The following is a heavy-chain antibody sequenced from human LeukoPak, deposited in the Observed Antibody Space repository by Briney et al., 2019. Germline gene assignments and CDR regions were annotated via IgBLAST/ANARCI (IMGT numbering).Heavy chain of an antibody. Sequence: PGGSLRLSCAASGFTFSSYAMSWVRQAPGKGLEWVSAISGSGGSTCYADSVKGRFTISRDNSKNTLYLQMNSLRAEDTAVYYCANNYYDSSGYGFDYWGQGTLVTVSS. D-gene: IGHD3-22*01. CDR3: ANNYYDSSGYGFDY. J-gene: IGHJ4*02. CDR1: GFTFSSYA. V-gene: IGHV3-23*01. CDR2: ISGSGGST.